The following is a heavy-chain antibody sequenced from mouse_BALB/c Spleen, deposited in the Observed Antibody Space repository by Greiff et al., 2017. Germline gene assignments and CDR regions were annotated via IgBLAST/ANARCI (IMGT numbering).Heavy chain of an antibody. CDR2: INPSSGYT. CDR3: ARSRRTMITTDYFDY. Sequence: QVQLQQSAAELARPGASVKMSCKASGYTFTSYTMHWVKQRPGQGLEWIGYINPSSGYTEYNQKFKDKTTLTADKSSSTAYMQLSSLTSEDSAVYYCARSRRTMITTDYFDYWGQGTTLTVSS. CDR1: GYTFTSYT. J-gene: IGHJ2*01. D-gene: IGHD2-4*01. V-gene: IGHV1-4*02.